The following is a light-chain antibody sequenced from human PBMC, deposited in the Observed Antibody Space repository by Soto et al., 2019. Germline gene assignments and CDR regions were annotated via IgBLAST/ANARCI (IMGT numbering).Light chain of an antibody. CDR1: SSDVGSFKH. CDR3: NSQRSSGTRV. V-gene: IGLV2-14*01. CDR2: EVF. Sequence: QSALTQPASVSGSPGQSITISCTDTSSDVGSFKHVSWYQHHPGKAPKLLIYEVFDRPSGVSNRFSGSKSGYTASLTISGLQADDEGDYYCNSQRSSGTRVFGTGTKLTVL. J-gene: IGLJ1*01.